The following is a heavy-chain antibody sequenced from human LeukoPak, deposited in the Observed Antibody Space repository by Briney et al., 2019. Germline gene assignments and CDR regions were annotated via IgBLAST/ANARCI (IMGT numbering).Heavy chain of an antibody. V-gene: IGHV4-39*01. CDR1: GGSISSSSYF. Sequence: SETLSLTCSVSGGSISSSSYFWGWIRQPPGKGLDWIGSIYYSGTTNYNPSLKSRATISVDTSKNQVSLKLNSVTAADTAMYYCAKSGGYGLIDYWGQGTLVTVSS. CDR2: IYYSGTT. D-gene: IGHD1-26*01. CDR3: AKSGGYGLIDY. J-gene: IGHJ4*02.